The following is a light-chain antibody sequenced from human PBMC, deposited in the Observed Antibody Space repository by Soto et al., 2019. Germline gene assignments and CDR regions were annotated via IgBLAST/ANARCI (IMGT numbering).Light chain of an antibody. J-gene: IGLJ1*01. CDR3: PSYDSSLSGSYV. CDR2: GNS. CDR1: SSNIGAGYD. Sequence: QSVLTQPASVSGAPGQRVTISCTGSSSNIGAGYDVHWYQQLPGTAPKLLIDGNSNRPSGVPDRFSGSKSGTSASLAITGLQAEDEADYYCPSYDSSLSGSYVFGTGTKLTVL. V-gene: IGLV1-40*01.